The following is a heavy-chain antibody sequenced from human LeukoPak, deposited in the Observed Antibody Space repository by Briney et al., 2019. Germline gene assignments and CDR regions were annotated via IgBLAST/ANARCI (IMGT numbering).Heavy chain of an antibody. CDR2: ISSSGSTI. CDR3: ARETRLLSAFDI. CDR1: GFTFSNYW. V-gene: IGHV3-48*04. D-gene: IGHD3-16*01. J-gene: IGHJ3*02. Sequence: QTGGSLRLSCAASGFTFSNYWMHWVRQAPGKGLAWVSYISSSGSTIYYADSVKGRFTISRDNAKNSLYLQMNSLRAEDTAVYYCARETRLLSAFDIWGQGTMVTVSS.